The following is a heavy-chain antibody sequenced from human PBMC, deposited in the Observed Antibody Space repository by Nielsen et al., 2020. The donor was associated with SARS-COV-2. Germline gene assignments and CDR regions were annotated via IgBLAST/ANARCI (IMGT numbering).Heavy chain of an antibody. CDR1: VGTLSSYS. D-gene: IGHD3-16*01. CDR3: ASHYANWFDP. J-gene: IGHJ5*02. Sequence: SVNVSCQASVGTLSSYSISWVRQAPGQGLEWMGGIIPIFGTANHAQKFQGRVTITADESTSTAYMELSSLRSEYAAVYYCASHYANWFDPWGQGTLVTVSS. CDR2: IIPIFGTA. V-gene: IGHV1-69*13.